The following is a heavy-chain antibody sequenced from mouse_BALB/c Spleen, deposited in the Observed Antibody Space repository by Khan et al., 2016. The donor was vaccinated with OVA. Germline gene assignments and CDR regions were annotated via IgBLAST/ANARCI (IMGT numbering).Heavy chain of an antibody. CDR3: ARWDGYVDV. CDR2: IDPANGNT. Sequence: VQLQQSGAELVKPGASVKLSCTASGFNIKDTYMHWVKQRPEQGLEWIGRIDPANGNTKYDPKFQGKATIKADTSSNTAYLHLSSLTSEDTAVPYCARWDGYVDVWGAGTTVTVSS. D-gene: IGHD4-1*01. J-gene: IGHJ1*01. CDR1: GFNIKDTY. V-gene: IGHV14-3*02.